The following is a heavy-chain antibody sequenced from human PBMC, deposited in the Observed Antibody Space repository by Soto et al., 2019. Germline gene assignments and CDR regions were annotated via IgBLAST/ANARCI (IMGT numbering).Heavy chain of an antibody. J-gene: IGHJ4*02. CDR3: ARSYSSGWYIFDY. V-gene: IGHV1-69*13. D-gene: IGHD6-19*01. Sequence: SVKVSCKASGGTFSSYAISWVRQAPGQGLEWMGGIIPIFGTANYAQKFQGRVTITADESTSTAYMELSSLRSEDTAVYYCARSYSSGWYIFDYWGQGTLVTVSS. CDR2: IIPIFGTA. CDR1: GGTFSSYA.